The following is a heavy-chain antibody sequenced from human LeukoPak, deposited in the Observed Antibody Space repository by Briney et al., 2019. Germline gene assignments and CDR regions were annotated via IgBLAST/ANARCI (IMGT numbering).Heavy chain of an antibody. D-gene: IGHD5-12*01. CDR1: GFIFSQYS. CDR2: IRSSSET. V-gene: IGHV3-48*01. CDR3: ARDAGNSGYGCDL. Sequence: GGSLRLSCAASGFIFSQYSMNWVRQAPGKGLEWVSHIRSSSETFYADSVKGRFTISRDNARDSLYLQMNNLRGEDTAIYYCARDAGNSGYGCDLWGQGTLVTVSS. J-gene: IGHJ5*02.